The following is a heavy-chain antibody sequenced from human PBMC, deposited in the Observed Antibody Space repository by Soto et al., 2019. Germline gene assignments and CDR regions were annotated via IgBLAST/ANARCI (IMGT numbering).Heavy chain of an antibody. CDR1: GYTFVDHH. Sequence: QVQLVQSGAEVKMPGASVTVSCKASGYTFVDHHVHWVRQAPGQGLEWMGWINPKSGATDYVQNFQGRVTMTRDSSISTTYLELSRLTSDDTALYYCARIPYSGSYYGFEYWGQGTLVTVSS. CDR3: ARIPYSGSYYGFEY. CDR2: INPKSGAT. D-gene: IGHD1-26*01. J-gene: IGHJ4*02. V-gene: IGHV1-2*02.